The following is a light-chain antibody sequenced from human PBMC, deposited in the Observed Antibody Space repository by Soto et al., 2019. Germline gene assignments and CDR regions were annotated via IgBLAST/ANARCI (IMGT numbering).Light chain of an antibody. CDR1: QSVNSNF. CDR2: GVS. CDR3: QQYGSTPVT. Sequence: EIVLTQSPGTLSLSPGERATLSCRASQSVNSNFFAWYQQKVGQAPRLLMYGVSTRATGIPDRFSGSGTGTDFTLTISRLEPEDFAVYYCQQYGSTPVTFGGGTKVEI. V-gene: IGKV3-20*01. J-gene: IGKJ4*01.